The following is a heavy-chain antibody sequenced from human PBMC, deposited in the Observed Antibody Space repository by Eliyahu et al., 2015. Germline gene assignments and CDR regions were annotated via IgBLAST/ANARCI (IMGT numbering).Heavy chain of an antibody. CDR1: GSTFTNYD. CDR3: ARRGVGIDY. Sequence: QVQLVQSGAEVKKPGASVKVSCKASGSTFTNYDINWVRQATGQGLEWMGWMNPNSGNTGYAQQFQGRVTLTTNTSINSAYMELSSLRSDDTAVYYCARRGVGIDYWGQGTLVTVSS. J-gene: IGHJ4*02. D-gene: IGHD7-27*01. CDR2: MNPNSGNT. V-gene: IGHV1-8*01.